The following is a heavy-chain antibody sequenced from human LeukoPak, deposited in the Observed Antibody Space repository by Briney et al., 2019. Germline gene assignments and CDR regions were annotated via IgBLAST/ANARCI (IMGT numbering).Heavy chain of an antibody. J-gene: IGHJ3*02. D-gene: IGHD6-6*01. V-gene: IGHV3-13*01. Sequence: GGSLRLSCAASGSTFSNYEMHWVRLVLGKGLEWVSAIGIAGNTFYVGSVKGRFTISRENAKNSFHLQMNSLGAGDTAVYYCAREGSLSSSDAFDIWGQGTMVTVSS. CDR3: AREGSLSSSDAFDI. CDR1: GSTFSNYE. CDR2: IGIAGNT.